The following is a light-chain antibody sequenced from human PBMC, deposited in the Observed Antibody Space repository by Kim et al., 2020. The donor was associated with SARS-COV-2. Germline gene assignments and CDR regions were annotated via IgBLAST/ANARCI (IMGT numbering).Light chain of an antibody. CDR1: SSDVGSYNL. V-gene: IGLV2-23*02. CDR3: CSYAGSSNWV. J-gene: IGLJ3*02. Sequence: GQSITISCTGTSSDVGSYNLVSWYQQHPGKAPKLMIYEVSKRPSGVSNRFSGSKSGNTASLTISGLRAEDEADFYCCSYAGSSNWVFGGGTQLTVL. CDR2: EVS.